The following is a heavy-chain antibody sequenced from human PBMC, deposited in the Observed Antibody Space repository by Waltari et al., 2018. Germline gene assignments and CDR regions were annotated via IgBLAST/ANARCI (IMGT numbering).Heavy chain of an antibody. J-gene: IGHJ4*02. CDR3: AADDLASFF. CDR1: GFTFSSSA. Sequence: QMQLVQSGPEGKRHGTSVKVSCKASGFTFSSSAMQWVRQARGQRLEWIGWIVVGSGKTNYAQKFQERVTITRDMSTRTVYMEVRSLRYEDTAVYYCAADDLASFFWGQGTLVTVSS. V-gene: IGHV1-58*02. CDR2: IVVGSGKT.